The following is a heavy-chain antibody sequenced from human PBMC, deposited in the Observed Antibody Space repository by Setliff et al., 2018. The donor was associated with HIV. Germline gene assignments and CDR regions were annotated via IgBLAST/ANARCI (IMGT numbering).Heavy chain of an antibody. V-gene: IGHV1-2*02. Sequence: GASVKVSCKASGGTFSNYAINWVRQAPGQGLEWMGWINPNNGDTNYEQRFQGRVTMTRDTSITTVYMVLNRLTPGDTAVYYCASPYENNSGPDYWGQGTPVTVSS. D-gene: IGHD7-27*01. CDR3: ASPYENNSGPDY. CDR1: GGTFSNYA. CDR2: INPNNGDT. J-gene: IGHJ4*02.